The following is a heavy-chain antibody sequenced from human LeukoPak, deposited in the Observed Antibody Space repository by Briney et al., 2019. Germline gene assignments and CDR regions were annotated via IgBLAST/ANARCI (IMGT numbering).Heavy chain of an antibody. Sequence: GGSLRLSCAASGFTFSDYYTNWVRQAPGKGLEWVSSISSSSTIYYADSVKGRFTISRDNAKNSLYLQMNSLRAEDTAVYYCARDRPRVVVVAATPLLGYFDYWGQGTLVTVSS. J-gene: IGHJ4*02. D-gene: IGHD2-15*01. CDR1: GFTFSDYY. CDR2: ISSSSTI. CDR3: ARDRPRVVVVAATPLLGYFDY. V-gene: IGHV3-69-1*01.